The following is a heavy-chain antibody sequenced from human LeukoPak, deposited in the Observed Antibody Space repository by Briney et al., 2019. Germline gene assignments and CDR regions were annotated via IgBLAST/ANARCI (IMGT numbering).Heavy chain of an antibody. J-gene: IGHJ4*02. Sequence: GASVKVSCKASGGTFSSYAISWVRQAPGQGLEWMGGIIPIFGTANYAQKFQGRVTMTRNTSISTAYMELSSLRSEDTAVYYCARGRRELTDYWGQGTLVTVSS. CDR2: IIPIFGTA. V-gene: IGHV1-69*05. CDR3: ARGRRELTDY. CDR1: GGTFSSYA. D-gene: IGHD1-26*01.